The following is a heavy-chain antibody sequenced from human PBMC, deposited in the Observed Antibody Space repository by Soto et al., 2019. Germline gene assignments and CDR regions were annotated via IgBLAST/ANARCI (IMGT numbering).Heavy chain of an antibody. D-gene: IGHD3-22*01. V-gene: IGHV4-59*01. CDR2: VSYGRSA. J-gene: IGHJ4*02. CDR3: ALRSMAVVPEY. CDR1: GDSISSYY. Sequence: QVQLQESGPGLVKPAETLSLTCAVSGDSISSYYCMWIRQPPGKGLESICLVSYGRSANYNPSLKSRVTLSVDTSTNQCSLTLSSMTAADTAVYYCALRSMAVVPEYWGQGTLVTVSS.